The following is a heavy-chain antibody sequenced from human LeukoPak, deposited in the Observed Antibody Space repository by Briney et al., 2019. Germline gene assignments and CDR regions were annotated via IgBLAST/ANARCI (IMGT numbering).Heavy chain of an antibody. CDR2: IYHSGST. V-gene: IGHV4-4*02. CDR1: GGSITNSNW. D-gene: IGHD1-14*01. CDR3: ARNPPATAEFYFDY. Sequence: PSETLSLTCAVSGGSITNSNWWTWVRQPPGKGLEWIGEIYHSGSTNYNPSLKSRVTISVDTSKNHFSLRLRSATAADTAVYYCARNPPATAEFYFDYWGQGTLVTVSS. J-gene: IGHJ4*02.